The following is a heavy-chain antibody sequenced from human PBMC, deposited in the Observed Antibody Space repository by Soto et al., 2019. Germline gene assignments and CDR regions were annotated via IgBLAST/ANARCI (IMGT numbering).Heavy chain of an antibody. J-gene: IGHJ5*02. D-gene: IGHD6-6*01. V-gene: IGHV3-11*01. CDR3: ARGQQLVANWLDP. Sequence: GESLRLSCAASGFPFSDSYMAWIRQAPGKGLEEIATISSTGSTPYYADSVKGRFTVSRDNAQNSLYLEMNNLRAEDTAVYYCARGQQLVANWLDPWGQGILVTVSS. CDR1: GFPFSDSY. CDR2: ISSTGSTP.